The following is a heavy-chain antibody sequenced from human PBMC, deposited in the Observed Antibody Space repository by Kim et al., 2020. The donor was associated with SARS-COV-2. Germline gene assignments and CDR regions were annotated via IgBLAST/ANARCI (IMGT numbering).Heavy chain of an antibody. V-gene: IGHV3-20*04. Sequence: GGSLRLSCAASGFTFDDYGMSWVRQAPGKGLEWVSGINWDGGSTGYADSVKGRFTISRDNAKKSLYLQMNSLRVEDTALYYCARDLSSGSGGVWFDPWGQGTLVTVSS. CDR3: ARDLSSGSGGVWFDP. CDR1: GFTFDDYG. D-gene: IGHD2-15*01. CDR2: INWDGGST. J-gene: IGHJ5*02.